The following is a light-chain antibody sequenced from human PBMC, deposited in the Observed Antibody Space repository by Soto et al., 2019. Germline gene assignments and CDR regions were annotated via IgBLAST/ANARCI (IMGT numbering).Light chain of an antibody. Sequence: DIHLTQSASVVSASVGDRATITCRASQGISQYVARYQQKPGKAPKLLIYAAVVLQAGIPSRFSGSGSATEFILTISGLQPEDFATYYCQQVNYYPFTFGGGTKVDIK. CDR1: QGISQY. CDR2: AAV. V-gene: IGKV1-9*01. CDR3: QQVNYYPFT. J-gene: IGKJ4*01.